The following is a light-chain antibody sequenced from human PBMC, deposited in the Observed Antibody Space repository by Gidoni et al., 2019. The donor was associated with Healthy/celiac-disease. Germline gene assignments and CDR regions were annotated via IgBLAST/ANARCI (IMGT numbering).Light chain of an antibody. J-gene: IGKJ1*01. V-gene: IGKV1-5*03. CDR2: KAS. CDR1: QSISSW. Sequence: DIQMTQSPSTLSASVGDRVTITCRASQSISSWLAWYQQKPGTAPKLLINKASGLETGVPSRFSGGGSGTEFTLTISSLQPDVFATYYCQQYSSYPWTFGQGTQVEIK. CDR3: QQYSSYPWT.